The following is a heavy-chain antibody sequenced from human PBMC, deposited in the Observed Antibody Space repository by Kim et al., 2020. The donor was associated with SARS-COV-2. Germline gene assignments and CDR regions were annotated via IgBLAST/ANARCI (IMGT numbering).Heavy chain of an antibody. Sequence: SETLSLTCTVSGGSISSYYWSWIRQPPGKGLEWIGYIYYSGSTNYNPSLKSRVTISVDTSKNQFSLKLSSVTAADTAVYYCARGASLIVGATILNWFDPWGQGTLVTVSS. CDR3: ARGASLIVGATILNWFDP. V-gene: IGHV4-59*01. CDR2: IYYSGST. CDR1: GGSISSYY. J-gene: IGHJ5*02. D-gene: IGHD1-26*01.